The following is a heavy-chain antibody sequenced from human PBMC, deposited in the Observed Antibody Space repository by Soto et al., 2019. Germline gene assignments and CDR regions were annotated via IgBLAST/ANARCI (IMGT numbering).Heavy chain of an antibody. D-gene: IGHD4-17*01. CDR3: AKESLPEHYGDTLFDY. Sequence: EVQLLESGGGLVQPGGPLRLSCEASGFSFSTYALSWVRKSQGKGLEWVSTFSAGGRAYYADSVKGRFTIAKDTSKNTLHLQASSLRAEDTAVYYCAKESLPEHYGDTLFDYWGQGTRVTVSS. J-gene: IGHJ4*02. CDR2: FSAGGRA. V-gene: IGHV3-23*01. CDR1: GFSFSTYA.